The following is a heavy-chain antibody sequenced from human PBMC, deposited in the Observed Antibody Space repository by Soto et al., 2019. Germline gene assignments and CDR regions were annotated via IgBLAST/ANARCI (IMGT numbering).Heavy chain of an antibody. D-gene: IGHD3-22*01. CDR2: ITGTGDRA. Sequence: EVHLLESGGGLVHPGGSLRLSCAASGFTFSNYAMSWVRQAPGKGLEWVSSITGTGDRAYYADSLQGRFTISRDNSENTVYLHMSSLRADDTAVFYCAKGFLPFYRDSSGYYLHDSWGQGTLVTVSS. V-gene: IGHV3-23*01. J-gene: IGHJ4*02. CDR3: AKGFLPFYRDSSGYYLHDS. CDR1: GFTFSNYA.